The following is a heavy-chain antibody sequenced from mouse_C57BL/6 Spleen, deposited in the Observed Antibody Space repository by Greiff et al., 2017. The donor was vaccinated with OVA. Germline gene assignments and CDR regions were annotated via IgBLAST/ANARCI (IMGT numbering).Heavy chain of an antibody. CDR1: GFSLTSYG. CDR3: ARNWRSSGYVDAMDY. D-gene: IGHD3-2*02. V-gene: IGHV2-2*01. CDR2: IWSCGIT. J-gene: IGHJ4*01. Sequence: VQLVESGPGLVQPSQSLSITCTVSGFSLTSYGVHWVRQSPGKGLECLVLIWSCGITDYNAAFISRLSISKDNSKSQVFFKMNSLQADDTAIYYCARNWRSSGYVDAMDYWGQGTSVTVSS.